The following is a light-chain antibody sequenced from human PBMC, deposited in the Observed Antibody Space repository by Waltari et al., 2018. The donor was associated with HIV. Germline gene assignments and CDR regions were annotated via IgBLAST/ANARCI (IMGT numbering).Light chain of an antibody. J-gene: IGLJ3*02. CDR1: DSDFGLYHF. CDR3: AFFTDDNTLL. CDR2: DVD. V-gene: IGLV2-14*03. Sequence: SAVPQPASVSGLPGQSLTIPCTGDDSDFGLYHFVSWYQQHPGNLPRLIVYDVDSRASGISTRFSCSKSGHTASLSISGLRAEDEADYYCAFFTDDNTLLFGGGTKVTVL.